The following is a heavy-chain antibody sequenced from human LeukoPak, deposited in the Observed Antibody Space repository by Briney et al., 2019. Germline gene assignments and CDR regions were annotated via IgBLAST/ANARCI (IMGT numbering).Heavy chain of an antibody. V-gene: IGHV3-74*03. Sequence: QPGGTLRLSCAASGFIFSNYWMHWVRQAPGKGLVWVSRVNNEGSRTTYADSVKGRFTISRDNAKNTLYLQMNSLRAEDTAVYYCAKGGLRVTDYWGQGTLVTVSS. CDR1: GFIFSNYW. CDR2: VNNEGSRT. D-gene: IGHD5/OR15-5a*01. CDR3: AKGGLRVTDY. J-gene: IGHJ4*02.